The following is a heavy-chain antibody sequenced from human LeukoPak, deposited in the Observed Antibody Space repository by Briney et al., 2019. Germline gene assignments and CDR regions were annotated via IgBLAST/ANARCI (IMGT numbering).Heavy chain of an antibody. D-gene: IGHD6-19*01. J-gene: IGHJ4*02. CDR1: GFTFSSYW. CDR2: VLYDGSNK. V-gene: IGHV3-30*18. CDR3: AKGGSSGAFDY. Sequence: GGSLRLSCAASGFTFSSYWMSWVRQAPGKGLEWVAVVLYDGSNKYYADSVKGRFTISRDQSKNTLSLQMNSLRTEDTAVYYCAKGGSSGAFDYWGQGTLVTVSS.